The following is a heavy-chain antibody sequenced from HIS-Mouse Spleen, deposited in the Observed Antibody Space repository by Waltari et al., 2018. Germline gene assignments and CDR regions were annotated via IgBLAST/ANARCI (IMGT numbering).Heavy chain of an antibody. CDR2: IYYSGRT. D-gene: IGHD6-13*01. CDR1: GGSISSSSYY. CDR3: AREIPYSSSWYDWYFDL. J-gene: IGHJ2*01. V-gene: IGHV4-39*07. Sequence: QLQLQESGPGLVKPSETLSLTCTVSGGSISSSSYYWGWIRQPPGKGLEWIGSIYYSGRTYYHPSLKSQGTISVDTSKNQFSLKLSSVTAADTAVYYCAREIPYSSSWYDWYFDLWGRGTLVTVSS.